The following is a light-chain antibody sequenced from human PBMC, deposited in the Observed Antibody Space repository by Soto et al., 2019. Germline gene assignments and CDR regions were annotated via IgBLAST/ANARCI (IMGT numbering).Light chain of an antibody. CDR2: DVS. J-gene: IGLJ1*01. Sequence: QSALTQPRSVSGSPGQSVTISCTGTSSDVGGYNYVSWYQQHPGKAPKVMIYDVSERPSGVPDRFSGSKSGNTASLTISGLQAEDEADYYCCSYAGSPRDVLGTGTKLIVL. CDR1: SSDVGGYNY. V-gene: IGLV2-11*01. CDR3: CSYAGSPRDV.